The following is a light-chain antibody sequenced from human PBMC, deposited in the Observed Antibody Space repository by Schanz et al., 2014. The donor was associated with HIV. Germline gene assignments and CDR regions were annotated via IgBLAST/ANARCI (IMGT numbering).Light chain of an antibody. CDR3: SSYAGSYTLV. CDR2: DVS. Sequence: QSALTQPASVSGSPGQSITISCTGTSSDVGGYNYLSWYQQYPGKAPKLMIYDVSDRPSGVSNRFSGSKSGDTASLTISGLQAEDEADYFCSSYAGSYTLVFGGGTKLTVL. V-gene: IGLV2-14*03. J-gene: IGLJ2*01. CDR1: SSDVGGYNY.